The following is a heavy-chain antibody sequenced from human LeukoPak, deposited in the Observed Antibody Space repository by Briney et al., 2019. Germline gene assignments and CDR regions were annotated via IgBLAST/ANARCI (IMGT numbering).Heavy chain of an antibody. CDR1: GYSISSGYY. D-gene: IGHD3-10*01. J-gene: IGHJ3*02. Sequence: PSETLSLTCTVSGYSISSGYYWGWIRQPPGKGLEWIGSIYHSGSTYYNPSLKSRVTISVDTSKNQFSLKLSSVTAADTAVYYCARNPIYDYYGSGSHHPQDAFDIWGQGTMVTVSS. V-gene: IGHV4-38-2*02. CDR2: IYHSGST. CDR3: ARNPIYDYYGSGSHHPQDAFDI.